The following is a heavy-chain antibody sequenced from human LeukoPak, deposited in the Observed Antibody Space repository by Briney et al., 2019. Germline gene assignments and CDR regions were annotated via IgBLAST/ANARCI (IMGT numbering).Heavy chain of an antibody. Sequence: GGSLRLSCAASGFTFSSYSMNWVRQAPGKGLEWVSSISSSSSYIYYPDSVKGRFTISRDNAKNSLYLQMNSLRAEDTAVYYCARDTSTVTSYGMDVWGQGTTVTVSS. CDR2: ISSSSSYI. D-gene: IGHD4-17*01. V-gene: IGHV3-21*01. CDR1: GFTFSSYS. CDR3: ARDTSTVTSYGMDV. J-gene: IGHJ6*02.